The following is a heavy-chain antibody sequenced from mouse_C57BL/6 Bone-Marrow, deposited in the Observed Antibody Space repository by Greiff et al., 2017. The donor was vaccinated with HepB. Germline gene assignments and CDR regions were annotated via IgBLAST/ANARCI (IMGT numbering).Heavy chain of an antibody. Sequence: EVKLVESGEGLVKPGGSLKLSCAASGFTFSSYAMSWVRQTPEKRLEWVAYISSGGDYIYYADTVKGRFTISRDNARNTLYLQMSSLKSEDTAMYYCTRDERFYYAMDYWGQGTSVTVSS. V-gene: IGHV5-9-1*02. J-gene: IGHJ4*01. CDR3: TRDERFYYAMDY. CDR1: GFTFSSYA. CDR2: ISSGGDYI.